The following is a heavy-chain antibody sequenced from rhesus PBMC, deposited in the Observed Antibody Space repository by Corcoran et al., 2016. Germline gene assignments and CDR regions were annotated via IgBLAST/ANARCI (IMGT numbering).Heavy chain of an antibody. J-gene: IGHJ4*01. Sequence: QVQLQESGPGLVKPSETLSLTCTVAGGSISDPYYWNWIRQPPGKGLEWIGGIYANIALSYYNPSPKSRVTIAKDTAKNQFSLDLYSVTAADTAVYFCARLDYGNNYYYFDYWGQGVLVTVSS. CDR3: ARLDYGNNYYYFDY. D-gene: IGHD4-29*01. V-gene: IGHV4-143*01. CDR2: IYANIALS. CDR1: GGSISDPYY.